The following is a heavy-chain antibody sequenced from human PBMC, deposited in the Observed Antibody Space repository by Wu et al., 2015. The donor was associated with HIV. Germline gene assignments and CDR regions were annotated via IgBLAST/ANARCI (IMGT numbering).Heavy chain of an antibody. CDR3: TRGLGGIEDH. CDR2: INPSGGST. D-gene: IGHD6-13*01. CDR1: GYTFSSYF. V-gene: IGHV1-46*01. J-gene: IGHJ4*02. Sequence: QVQLVQSGAEVKKPGASVKLSCKTSGYTFSSYFIHWVRQAPGQGLEWVGLINPSGGSTSYAERFQGRVTITTDESTRTAYMEMNSLRHDDTAVYFCTRGLGGIEDHWGQGTLVTVSS.